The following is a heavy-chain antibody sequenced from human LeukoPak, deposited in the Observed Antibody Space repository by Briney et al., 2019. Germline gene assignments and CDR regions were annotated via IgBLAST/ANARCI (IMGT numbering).Heavy chain of an antibody. Sequence: TGGSLRLSCAASGFTFSSYGMHWVRKAPGKGLEWVAFIRYDGSNKYYADSVKGRFTISRDNSKNTLYLQMNSLRAGDTAVYYCAKDPFPSGWGYFDYWGQGTLVTVSS. J-gene: IGHJ4*02. CDR2: IRYDGSNK. CDR3: AKDPFPSGWGYFDY. V-gene: IGHV3-30*02. CDR1: GFTFSSYG. D-gene: IGHD6-19*01.